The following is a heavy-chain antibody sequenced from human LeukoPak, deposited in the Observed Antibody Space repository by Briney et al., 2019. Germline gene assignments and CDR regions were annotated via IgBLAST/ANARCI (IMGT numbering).Heavy chain of an antibody. J-gene: IGHJ4*02. CDR2: ISSSGSTV. Sequence: PGGSLRLSCAASGFTFSDYYMSWIRQAPGKGLEWVSYISSSGSTVYYADSVKGRFTISRDNAKNSLYLQRNSLRAEDTAVYYCARDYSNYEYYFDYWGQGTLVTVSS. D-gene: IGHD4-11*01. CDR1: GFTFSDYY. CDR3: ARDYSNYEYYFDY. V-gene: IGHV3-11*01.